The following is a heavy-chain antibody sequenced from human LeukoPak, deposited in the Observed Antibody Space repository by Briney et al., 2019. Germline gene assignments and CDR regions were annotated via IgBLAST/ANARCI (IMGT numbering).Heavy chain of an antibody. Sequence: GGSLRLSCAASGFTFSNAWMSWVRQAPGKGLEWVGRIKSNTDGGTTDYAAPVKGRFTISRDDSKNTLYLQMNSLKTDDTAVYYCTTLLGSGSLGVSLDIWGQGTMVPVSS. D-gene: IGHD1-26*01. CDR1: GFTFSNAW. CDR3: TTLLGSGSLGVSLDI. V-gene: IGHV3-15*01. J-gene: IGHJ3*02. CDR2: IKSNTDGGTT.